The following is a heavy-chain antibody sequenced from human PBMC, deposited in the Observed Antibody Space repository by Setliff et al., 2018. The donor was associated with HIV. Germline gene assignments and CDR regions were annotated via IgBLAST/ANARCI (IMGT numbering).Heavy chain of an antibody. V-gene: IGHV6-1*01. CDR2: TYYRSKWYF. CDR1: GDSVSSNTAA. CDR3: ARGSYGSVLL. D-gene: IGHD6-19*01. J-gene: IGHJ4*02. Sequence: SQTLSLTCAISGDSVSSNTAAWNWVRQSPSRGLEWLGRTYYRSKWYFDCAVSVKSRIIINPDTSKNQFSLHLNSVTPEDTAVYYCARGSYGSVLLWGQGTLVTVSS.